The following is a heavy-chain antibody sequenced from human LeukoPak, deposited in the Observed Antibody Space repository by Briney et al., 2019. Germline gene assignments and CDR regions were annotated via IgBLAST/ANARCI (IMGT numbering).Heavy chain of an antibody. CDR1: GGSISSSSYY. CDR3: ARGPRFLEWLFLDY. J-gene: IGHJ4*02. Sequence: SETLSLTCTVSGGSISSSSYYWGWIRQPPGKGLEWIGSIYYSGSTYYNPSLKSRVTISVDTSKNQFSLKLSSVTAADTAVYYCARGPRFLEWLFLDYWGQGTLVTVSS. V-gene: IGHV4-39*07. CDR2: IYYSGST. D-gene: IGHD3-3*01.